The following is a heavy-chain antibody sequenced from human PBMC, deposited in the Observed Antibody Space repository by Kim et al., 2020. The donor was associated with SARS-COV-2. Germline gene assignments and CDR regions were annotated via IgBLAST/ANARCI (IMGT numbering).Heavy chain of an antibody. Sequence: GGSLRLSCAASGFTFSGYWMSWVRQAPGKGLEWVANIKQDGSQKHYVDSVRGRFTISRDNAESSLYLQLNSLRVEDTAVYFCAGSLTSYFEYWGQGTLVTVSS. CDR2: IKQDGSQK. V-gene: IGHV3-7*01. CDR3: AGSLTSYFEY. CDR1: GFTFSGYW. D-gene: IGHD3-9*01. J-gene: IGHJ4*02.